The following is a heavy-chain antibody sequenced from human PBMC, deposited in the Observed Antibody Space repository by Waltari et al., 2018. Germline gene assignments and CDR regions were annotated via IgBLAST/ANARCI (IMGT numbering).Heavy chain of an antibody. J-gene: IGHJ4*02. D-gene: IGHD5-18*01. CDR1: GGSFSGYY. Sequence: QVQLQQWGAGLLKPSETLSLTCAVYGGSFSGYYWSWIRQPPGKGLEWIGEINHSGSTNYNPSLKSRVTISVDTSKNQFSLKLSSVTAADTAVYYCARGRRGYSYGYGPVPFDYWGQGTLVTVSS. V-gene: IGHV4-34*01. CDR3: ARGRRGYSYGYGPVPFDY. CDR2: INHSGST.